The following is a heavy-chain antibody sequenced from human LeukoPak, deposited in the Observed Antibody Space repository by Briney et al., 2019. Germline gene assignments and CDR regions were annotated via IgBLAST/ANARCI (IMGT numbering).Heavy chain of an antibody. D-gene: IGHD5-12*01. J-gene: IGHJ4*02. CDR1: GFTFSSYG. CDR2: IRYDGSNK. CDR3: AKEEQWLEYYFDY. Sequence: PGGSLRLSCAASGFTFSSYGMHWVRQAPGKGLEWVAFIRYDGSNKYYADSVKGRFTISRDNSKNTLYLQMNSLRAEDTAVYYCAKEEQWLEYYFDYWGRGTLVTVSS. V-gene: IGHV3-30*02.